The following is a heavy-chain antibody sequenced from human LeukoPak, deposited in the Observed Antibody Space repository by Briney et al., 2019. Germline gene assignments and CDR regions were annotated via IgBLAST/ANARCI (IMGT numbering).Heavy chain of an antibody. D-gene: IGHD2-2*01. CDR2: IYHSGST. CDR3: AKMFNADVYFEY. Sequence: PSETLSLTCAVSGGSISSSNWWSWVRQPPGKGLEWIGEIYHSGSTNYNPSLKSRVTISVDKSKNQFSLKLSSVTAADTAVYYCAKMFNADVYFEYWGQGILVTVSS. J-gene: IGHJ4*02. CDR1: GGSISSSNW. V-gene: IGHV4-4*02.